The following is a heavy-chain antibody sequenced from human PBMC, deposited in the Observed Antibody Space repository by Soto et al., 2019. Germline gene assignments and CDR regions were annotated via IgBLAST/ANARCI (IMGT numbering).Heavy chain of an antibody. CDR2: ISGSGGST. CDR3: AKDSAHQAETDIVATIPHSSFDY. V-gene: IGHV3-23*01. Sequence: GGSLRLSCAASGFTFSSYAMSWVRQAPGKGLEWVSAISGSGGSTYYADPVKGRFTISRDNSKNTLYLQMNSMRAEDTAVYYCAKDSAHQAETDIVATIPHSSFDYWGQGTLVTVSS. D-gene: IGHD5-12*01. CDR1: GFTFSSYA. J-gene: IGHJ4*02.